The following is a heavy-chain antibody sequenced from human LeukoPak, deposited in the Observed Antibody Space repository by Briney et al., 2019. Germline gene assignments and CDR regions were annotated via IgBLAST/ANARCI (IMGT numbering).Heavy chain of an antibody. V-gene: IGHV1-69*04. CDR2: IIPILGIA. D-gene: IGHD3-22*01. Sequence: GASVKVSCKASGGTFSSYAISWVRQAPGQGLEWMGRIIPILGIANYAQKFQGRVTITADKSTSTAYMELSSLRSEDTAVYYCARDEIVYYYDSSGYYYFDYWGQGTLVTVSS. CDR1: GGTFSSYA. CDR3: ARDEIVYYYDSSGYYYFDY. J-gene: IGHJ4*02.